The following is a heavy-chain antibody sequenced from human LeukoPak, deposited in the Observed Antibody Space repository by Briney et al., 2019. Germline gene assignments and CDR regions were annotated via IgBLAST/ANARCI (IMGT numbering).Heavy chain of an antibody. D-gene: IGHD5-18*01. Sequence: GASVKVSCKTSGYTFTNFYMHWVRQAPGQGLEWMGIINPSGGNTGYAQKFQGRVTMTRDTSTSTVYMELSSLRPEDTAVYYCVRDGWHSYGRFDYWGQGTLVTVSS. J-gene: IGHJ4*02. V-gene: IGHV1-46*01. CDR1: GYTFTNFY. CDR2: INPSGGNT. CDR3: VRDGWHSYGRFDY.